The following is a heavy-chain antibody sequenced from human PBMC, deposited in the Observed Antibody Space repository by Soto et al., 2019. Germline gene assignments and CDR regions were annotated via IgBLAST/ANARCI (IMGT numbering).Heavy chain of an antibody. CDR1: GYSXTHYG. CDR3: ARSGGLDRDFNY. CDR2: IIPMFDTP. Sequence: GASVKVSCKTSGYSXTHYGITWVRQAPGQGLEWMGGIIPMFDTPIYAQKFQDRVTITADESTSTAYMQLSSLRSGDTAVYYCARSGGLDRDFNYWGQGSLVTVSS. V-gene: IGHV1-69*13. D-gene: IGHD2-15*01. J-gene: IGHJ4*02.